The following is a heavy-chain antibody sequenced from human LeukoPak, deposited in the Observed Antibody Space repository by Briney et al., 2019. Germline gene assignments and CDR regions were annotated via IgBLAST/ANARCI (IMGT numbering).Heavy chain of an antibody. CDR3: ARDTRGYFDY. CDR2: MKQGGSER. Sequence: GSLRLSCAASGFTFSTFWMTWVRQAPGKGLEWVANMKQGGSERYYVDSVKGRFTISRDNAKNSLYLQMNSLRAEDTAVYYCARDTRGYFDYWGQGTLVTVSS. V-gene: IGHV3-7*04. J-gene: IGHJ4*03. CDR1: GFTFSTFW.